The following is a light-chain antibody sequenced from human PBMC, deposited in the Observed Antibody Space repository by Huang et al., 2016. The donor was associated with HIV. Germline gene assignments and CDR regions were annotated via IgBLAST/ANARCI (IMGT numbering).Light chain of an antibody. CDR1: QSVASS. CDR2: AAS. J-gene: IGKJ2*01. CDR3: QQYNNWPLYT. Sequence: EIVMTQSPTTLSVSPGERATLSCRASQSVASSLAWYQHKPGQSPRRLIYAASTRATGIPARFSGSGSGTEFILTINSLQSEDFAVYYCQQYNNWPLYTFGQGTKLEIK. V-gene: IGKV3-15*01.